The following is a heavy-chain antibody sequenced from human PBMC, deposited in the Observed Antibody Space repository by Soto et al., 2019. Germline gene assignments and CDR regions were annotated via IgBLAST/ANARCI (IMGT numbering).Heavy chain of an antibody. J-gene: IGHJ4*02. D-gene: IGHD4-17*01. CDR1: GFTFSPYS. CDR2: ITTSSSII. CDR3: ARVRGPTLMTWYFDF. V-gene: IGHV3-48*02. Sequence: EVQLAESGGGLVQPGGSLRLSCVASGFTFSPYSMIWVRQAPGKGLEWISYITTSSSIIYYADSMRGRFTISRDNAKNSVYLQMDSLRDEDTAVYFCARVRGPTLMTWYFDFWGQGTLVTVSS.